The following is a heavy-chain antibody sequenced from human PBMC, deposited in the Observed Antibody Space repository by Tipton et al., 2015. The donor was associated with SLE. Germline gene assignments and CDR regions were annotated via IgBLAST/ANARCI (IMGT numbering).Heavy chain of an antibody. J-gene: IGHJ3*02. CDR1: GGSLSGYW. D-gene: IGHD1-26*01. CDR2: IFHSGRS. CDR3: ARDRSMVGAAAEAFDI. V-gene: IGHV4-34*12. Sequence: TLSLTCAVDGGSLSGYWWSWIRQPPGKGLEWIGEIFHSGRSNYNPSLKSRITISVDTSKNQFSLKLNSVTAADTAVYYCARDRSMVGAAAEAFDIWGPGTLVTVSS.